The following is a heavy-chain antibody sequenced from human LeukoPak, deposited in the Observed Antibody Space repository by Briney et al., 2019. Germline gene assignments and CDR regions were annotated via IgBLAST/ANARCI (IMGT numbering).Heavy chain of an antibody. V-gene: IGHV3-23*01. J-gene: IGHJ4*02. CDR2: ISGSGGST. CDR1: GFTFSSYA. D-gene: IGHD6-6*01. Sequence: GVSLRLSCAASGFTFSSYAMSWVRQSPGKGLEWVSAISGSGGSTYYADSVKGRFTISRDHSKNTLYLQMNSLRAEDTDVYYCAKDTSIEARPFQGDYWGQGTLVTVSS. CDR3: AKDTSIEARPFQGDY.